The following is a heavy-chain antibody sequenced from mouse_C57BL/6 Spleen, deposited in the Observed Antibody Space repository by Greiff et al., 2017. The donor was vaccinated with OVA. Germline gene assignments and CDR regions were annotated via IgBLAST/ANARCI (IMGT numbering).Heavy chain of an antibody. V-gene: IGHV1-53*01. CDR1: GYTFTSYW. CDR2: INPSNGGT. D-gene: IGHD2-10*01. CDR3: AREGPYSPGFAY. Sequence: QVQLQQSGTELVKPGASVKLSCKASGYTFTSYWMHWVKQRPGQGLEWIGNINPSNGGTNYNEKFKSKATLTVDKSSSTAYMQLSSLTSEDSAVYYCAREGPYSPGFAYWGQGTLVTVSA. J-gene: IGHJ3*01.